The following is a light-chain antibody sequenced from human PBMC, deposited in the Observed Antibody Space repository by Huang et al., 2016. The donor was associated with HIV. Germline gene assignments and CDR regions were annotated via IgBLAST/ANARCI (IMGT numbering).Light chain of an antibody. CDR2: AAS. CDR1: QGISNS. Sequence: DIQMTQSPSSLSASVGDRVTITCRASQGISNSLAWYQQKPGKAPKLLLYAASRLKSGVPSRFSGRGSGTDYTLTISGLQPEDFATYYCQQYYSTPPITFGQGTRLEIK. J-gene: IGKJ5*01. CDR3: QQYYSTPPIT. V-gene: IGKV1-NL1*01.